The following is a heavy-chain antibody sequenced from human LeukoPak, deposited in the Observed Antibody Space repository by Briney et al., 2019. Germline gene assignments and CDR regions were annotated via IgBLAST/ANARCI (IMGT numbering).Heavy chain of an antibody. CDR3: ARGGGNGGGWVGHYYYMDV. D-gene: IGHD4-23*01. Sequence: PSETLSLTCTASGGSISSSSYYWGWIRQPPGKGLEWIGSIYYSGSTYNNPSLKSRVTISVDTPKNQFSLKLTSVTAADTAVYYCARGGGNGGGWVGHYYYMDVWGKGTTVTVSS. J-gene: IGHJ6*03. CDR1: GGSISSSSYY. V-gene: IGHV4-39*07. CDR2: IYYSGST.